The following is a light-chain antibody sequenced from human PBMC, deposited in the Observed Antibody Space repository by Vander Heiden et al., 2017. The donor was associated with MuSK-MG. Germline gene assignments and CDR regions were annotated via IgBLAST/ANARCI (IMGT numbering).Light chain of an antibody. CDR1: SSNIGAGYD. J-gene: IGLJ1*01. CDR3: QSSDNSPTGYV. Sequence: QSVLTQPPSVSGAPGQTVTIACTGSSSNIGAGYDVHWYQQLPGTAPKLLIYGNNNRPSGVPDRFSGSKSGTSAALAITGLQAEDEADYYCQSSDNSPTGYVFGTGTKVTVL. V-gene: IGLV1-40*01. CDR2: GNN.